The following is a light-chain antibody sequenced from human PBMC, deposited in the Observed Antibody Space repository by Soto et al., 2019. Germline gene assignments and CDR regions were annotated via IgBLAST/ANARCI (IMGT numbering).Light chain of an antibody. CDR1: QDSSNY. CDR2: DAS. V-gene: IGKV1-33*01. J-gene: IGKJ4*01. Sequence: DLQMTQSPSSLSASVGDRVTITCQASQDSSNYLNWYQQKPGKAPKLLIYDASNLETGVPSRFSGSRYGTDFTFTISSLQPEDLATYYCQQYDNLPLTFGGGTKVEIK. CDR3: QQYDNLPLT.